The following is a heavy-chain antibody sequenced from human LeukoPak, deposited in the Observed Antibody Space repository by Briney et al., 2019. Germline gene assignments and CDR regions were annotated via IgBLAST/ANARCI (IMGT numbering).Heavy chain of an antibody. CDR1: GFTFSSYW. V-gene: IGHV3-74*01. J-gene: IGHJ6*02. CDR2: INSDGSST. Sequence: PGGSLRLSCAASGFTFSSYWMHWVRQAPGKGLVWVSRINSDGSSTNYADSVKGRFTISRDNAKHTLYLQVNSLRAEDTAVYYCVRGDTYYYHGMDVWGQGTTVTVS. CDR3: VRGDTYYYHGMDV.